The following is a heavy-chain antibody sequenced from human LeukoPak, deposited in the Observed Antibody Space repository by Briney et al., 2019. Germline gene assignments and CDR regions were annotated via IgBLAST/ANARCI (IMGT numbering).Heavy chain of an antibody. Sequence: GASVKVSCKASGGTFSSYAISWVRQAPGQGLEWMGGIIPIFGTANYAQKFQGGVTITADESTSTAYMELSSLRSEDTAVYYCAVGRDGYNSRRYYFDYWGQGTLVTVSS. CDR1: GGTFSSYA. D-gene: IGHD5-24*01. CDR2: IIPIFGTA. V-gene: IGHV1-69*13. J-gene: IGHJ4*02. CDR3: AVGRDGYNSRRYYFDY.